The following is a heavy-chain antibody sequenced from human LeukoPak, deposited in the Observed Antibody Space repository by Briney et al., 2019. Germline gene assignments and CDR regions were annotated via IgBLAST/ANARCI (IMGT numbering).Heavy chain of an antibody. V-gene: IGHV3-15*01. CDR3: TTGPYDYGSGTYYH. CDR1: GFTFSNAW. D-gene: IGHD3-10*01. CDR2: IKSKTDGGTT. J-gene: IGHJ4*02. Sequence: GSLRLSCAASGFTFSNAWMSWVRQAPGQGLEWVGRIKSKTDGGTTDYAAPVKGRFTISRDDSGNTLYVQMNSLKTEDTAVYYCTTGPYDYGSGTYYHWGQGTLVTVSS.